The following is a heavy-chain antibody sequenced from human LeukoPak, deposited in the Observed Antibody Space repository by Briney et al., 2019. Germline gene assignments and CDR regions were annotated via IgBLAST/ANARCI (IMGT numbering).Heavy chain of an antibody. V-gene: IGHV1-69*13. Sequence: ASVKVSCKASGGTFSSYAISWVRQAPGQGLEWMGGIIPIFGTANYAQKLQGRVTITADESTSTAYMELSSLRSEDTAVYYCARLGAKYYYDSSGYYFDYWGQGTLVTVSS. CDR3: ARLGAKYYYDSSGYYFDY. CDR2: IIPIFGTA. J-gene: IGHJ4*02. D-gene: IGHD3-22*01. CDR1: GGTFSSYA.